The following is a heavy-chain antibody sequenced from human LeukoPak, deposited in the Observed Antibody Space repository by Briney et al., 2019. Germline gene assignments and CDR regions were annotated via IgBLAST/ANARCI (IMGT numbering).Heavy chain of an antibody. D-gene: IGHD3-22*01. V-gene: IGHV3-23*01. Sequence: GGSLRLSCAASGFTFSSYAMSWVRQAPGKGLECVSAISGSGGSTYYADSVKGRFTISRDNSKNTLYLQMNSLRAADTAVYYCAKEEGYYDSSGYIDYWGQGTLVTVSS. CDR3: AKEEGYYDSSGYIDY. CDR1: GFTFSSYA. CDR2: ISGSGGST. J-gene: IGHJ4*02.